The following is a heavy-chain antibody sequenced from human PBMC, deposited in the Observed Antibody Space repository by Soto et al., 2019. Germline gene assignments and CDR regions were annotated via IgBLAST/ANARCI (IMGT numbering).Heavy chain of an antibody. J-gene: IGHJ4*02. Sequence: VQLLESGGGLVQPGGSLRLSCAASGFTFSSYAMTWVRQAPGKGLDWVSTISGNGGYAYYSDSVRGRFTISRDNSKRTLYLQMDSLRADDTAVFYCAKGKANTVFGVDTLFDYWVQGTQVTVSS. D-gene: IGHD3-3*01. CDR2: ISGNGGYA. V-gene: IGHV3-23*01. CDR3: AKGKANTVFGVDTLFDY. CDR1: GFTFSSYA.